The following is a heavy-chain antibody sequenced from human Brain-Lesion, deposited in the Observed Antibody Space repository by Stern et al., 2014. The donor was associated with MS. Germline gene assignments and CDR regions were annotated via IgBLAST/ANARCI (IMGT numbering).Heavy chain of an antibody. V-gene: IGHV3-30*18. CDR3: AKDRQYLTYFFDH. CDR1: GFTFGSWA. J-gene: IGHJ5*02. D-gene: IGHD2/OR15-2a*01. CDR2: VSYDGRNK. Sequence: VQMVESGGGVVQPGRPLRLSCVASGFTFGSWAMHWVRQAPGKGLEWVAGVSYDGRNKHYGDSVKGRFTISRDNSQNTLYMQMSSLRPEDTAVYYCAKDRQYLTYFFDHWGQGSLVTVSS.